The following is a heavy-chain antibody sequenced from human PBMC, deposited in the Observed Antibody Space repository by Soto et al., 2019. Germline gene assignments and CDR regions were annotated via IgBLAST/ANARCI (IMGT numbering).Heavy chain of an antibody. CDR2: IYYSGST. V-gene: IGHV4-61*01. J-gene: IGHJ3*02. D-gene: IGHD3-22*01. Sequence: PSETLSLTCTVSGGSVSSGSYYWSWIRQPPGKGLEWIGYIYYSGSTNYNPSLKSRVTISVDTSKNQFSLKLSSVTAADTAVYYCAREVDTDDAFDIWGQGTMVIVSS. CDR1: GGSVSSGSYY. CDR3: AREVDTDDAFDI.